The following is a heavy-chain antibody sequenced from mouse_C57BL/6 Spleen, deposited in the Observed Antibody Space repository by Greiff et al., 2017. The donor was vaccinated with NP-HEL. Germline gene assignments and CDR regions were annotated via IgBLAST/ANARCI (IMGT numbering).Heavy chain of an antibody. Sequence: VQLQQPGAELVMPGASVKLSCKASGYTFTSYWMHWVKQRPGQGLEWIGEIDPSDSYTNYNQKFKGKSTLTVDKSSSTAYMQLSSLTSEDSAVYYCARDGYWDYWGKGTTLTVSS. CDR1: GYTFTSYW. J-gene: IGHJ2*01. CDR2: IDPSDSYT. CDR3: ARDGYWDY. D-gene: IGHD2-3*01. V-gene: IGHV1-69*01.